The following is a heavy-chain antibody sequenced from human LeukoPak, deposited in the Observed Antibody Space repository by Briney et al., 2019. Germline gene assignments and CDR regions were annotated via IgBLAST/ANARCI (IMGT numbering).Heavy chain of an antibody. V-gene: IGHV5-51*01. CDR3: ARQNDFWFDY. CDR1: GYTFSSYW. CDR2: IYPGDSDT. Sequence: GESLEISCKGSGYTFSSYWIGWVRQLPGKGLGWMGIIYPGDSDTRYSPSLQGQVTISVDTSIGTAYLQWSSLKASDTAIYYCARQNDFWFDYWGQGTLVTVSS. D-gene: IGHD3-3*01. J-gene: IGHJ4*02.